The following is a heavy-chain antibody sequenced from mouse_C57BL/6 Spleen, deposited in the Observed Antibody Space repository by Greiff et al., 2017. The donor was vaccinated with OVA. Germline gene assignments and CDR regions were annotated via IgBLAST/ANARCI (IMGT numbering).Heavy chain of an antibody. CDR3: AREGYGSRSLDY. J-gene: IGHJ2*01. CDR1: GYSFTGYF. D-gene: IGHD1-1*01. V-gene: IGHV1-20*01. Sequence: VQLKESGPELVKPGDSVKISCKASGYSFTGYFMNWVMQSHGKSLEWIGRINPYNGDTFYNQKFKGKATLTVDKSSSTAHMELRSLTSEDSAVYYWAREGYGSRSLDYWGQGTTLTVSS. CDR2: INPYNGDT.